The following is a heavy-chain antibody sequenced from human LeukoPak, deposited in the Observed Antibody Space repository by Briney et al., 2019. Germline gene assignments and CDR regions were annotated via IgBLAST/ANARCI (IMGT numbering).Heavy chain of an antibody. Sequence: KPSETLSLTCTVSGGSISSSSYYWGWIRQPPGKGLEWIGSIYYSGSTYYNPSLKSRVTISVDTSKNQFSLKLSSVTAADTAVYCCPRHSYSNNDVYLDYWGQGTLVTVSS. CDR1: GGSISSSSYY. D-gene: IGHD4-4*01. J-gene: IGHJ4*02. CDR3: PRHSYSNNDVYLDY. V-gene: IGHV4-39*01. CDR2: IYYSGST.